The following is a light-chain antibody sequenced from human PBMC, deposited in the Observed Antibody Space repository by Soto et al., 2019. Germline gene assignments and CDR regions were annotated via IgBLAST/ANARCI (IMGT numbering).Light chain of an antibody. Sequence: EIVLTQSPGTLSLSPGERATLSCRASQSVSNNYLAWYQQKPGQAPRLLIYGASDRPTGIPDKFSGSGSGTDSTLTVRRLEPEDCAVYYYQQYGSSVTFGQGTKVEIK. CDR1: QSVSNNY. CDR3: QQYGSSVT. J-gene: IGKJ1*01. V-gene: IGKV3-20*01. CDR2: GAS.